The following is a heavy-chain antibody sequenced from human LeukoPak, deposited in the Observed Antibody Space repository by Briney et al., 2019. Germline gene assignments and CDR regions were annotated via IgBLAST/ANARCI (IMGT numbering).Heavy chain of an antibody. Sequence: GASVKVSCKASGGTLSSYAISWVRQAPGQGLEWMGRIIPIFGTANYAQKFQGRVTITTDESTSTAYMELSSLRSEDTAVYYCARSIEMATMGSPLIDYWGQGTLVTVSS. J-gene: IGHJ4*02. CDR2: IIPIFGTA. D-gene: IGHD5-24*01. CDR3: ARSIEMATMGSPLIDY. CDR1: GGTLSSYA. V-gene: IGHV1-69*05.